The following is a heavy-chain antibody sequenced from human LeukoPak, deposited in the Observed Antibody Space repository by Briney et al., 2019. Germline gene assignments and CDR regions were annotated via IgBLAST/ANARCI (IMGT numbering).Heavy chain of an antibody. CDR2: ISGSGGRT. D-gene: IGHD2-15*01. CDR3: AILTPAGSFDN. CDR1: GSTFSIYD. V-gene: IGHV3-23*01. Sequence: GGSLRLPCAASGSTFSIYDMSWVRQAPGKGLEWVSVISGSGGRTNHADAVKGRFTISRDNSKNTLYLQMNSLRAEDTAVYYCAILTPAGSFDNWGQGTLVTVSS. J-gene: IGHJ4*02.